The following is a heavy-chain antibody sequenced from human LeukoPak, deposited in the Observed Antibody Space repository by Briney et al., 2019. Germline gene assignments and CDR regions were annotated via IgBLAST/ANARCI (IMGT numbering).Heavy chain of an antibody. D-gene: IGHD3-22*01. V-gene: IGHV3-66*02. CDR1: GFTFSSNY. Sequence: TGGSLRLSCAASGFTFSSNYMSWVRQARGKGLEGVSVMYSGGSTYSADSVKGRFTISRDNSKNTLYLQMNSLRAEDTAVYYCARAPKYYYDSSGQPGAFDIWGQGTMVTVSS. J-gene: IGHJ3*02. CDR3: ARAPKYYYDSSGQPGAFDI. CDR2: MYSGGST.